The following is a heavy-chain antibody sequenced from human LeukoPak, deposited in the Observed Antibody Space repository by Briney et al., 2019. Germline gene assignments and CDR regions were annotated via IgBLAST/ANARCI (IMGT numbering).Heavy chain of an antibody. CDR2: VYHSGTT. V-gene: IGHV4-59*01. Sequence: SETLSLTCTVSSGSISSYYWNWIRQPPGKGLEWIGYVYHSGTTNYNPSLKSRVTISIDTSKNQFSLKLNSVTAADTAVYYCAREVSSVCFDVWGQGILVTVSS. J-gene: IGHJ5*02. CDR1: SGSISSYY. D-gene: IGHD6-19*01. CDR3: AREVSSVCFDV.